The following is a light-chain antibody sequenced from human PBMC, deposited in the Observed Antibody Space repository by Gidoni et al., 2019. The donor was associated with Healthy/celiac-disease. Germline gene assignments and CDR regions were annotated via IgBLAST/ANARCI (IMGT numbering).Light chain of an antibody. CDR3: QQYYSTLPT. CDR1: QSVLYSSNNKNY. J-gene: IGKJ2*01. V-gene: IGKV4-1*01. CDR2: WAS. Sequence: DIVMTQSPDSLAVSLGERATINCKSSQSVLYSSNNKNYLAWYQQKPGQPPKLLIYWASTRESGVPDRFSGSGSGTDFTLTISSLQAEDVAVYYCQQYYSTLPTFXQXTKLXIK.